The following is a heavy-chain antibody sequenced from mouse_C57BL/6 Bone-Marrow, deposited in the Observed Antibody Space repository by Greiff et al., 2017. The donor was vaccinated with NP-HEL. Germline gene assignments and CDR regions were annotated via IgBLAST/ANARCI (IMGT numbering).Heavy chain of an antibody. V-gene: IGHV1-19*01. CDR1: GYTFTDYY. CDR2: INPYNGGT. J-gene: IGHJ2*01. CDR3: ARARLGLDD. Sequence: VQLQQSGPVLVKPGASVKMSCKASGYTFTDYYMNWVKQSHGKSLEWIGVINPYNGGTSYNQKLKGQATLTVDKSSSTAYMELNSLTSEDSAVYYCARARLGLDDWGQGTTLTVSA. D-gene: IGHD4-1*01.